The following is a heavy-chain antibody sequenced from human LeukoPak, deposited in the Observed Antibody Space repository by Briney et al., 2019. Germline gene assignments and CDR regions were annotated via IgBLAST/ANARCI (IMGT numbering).Heavy chain of an antibody. D-gene: IGHD5-24*01. CDR2: IYYSGST. CDR3: ARVPAATMGGAFDI. CDR1: GGSISSYY. Sequence: SETLSLTCTVSGGSISSYYWTWIRQPPGKGLEWIGYIYYSGSTNYNPSLRSRVTISVDTSKNQFSLKLGSVTAADTAVYYCARVPAATMGGAFDIWGQGTMVTVSS. V-gene: IGHV4-59*01. J-gene: IGHJ3*02.